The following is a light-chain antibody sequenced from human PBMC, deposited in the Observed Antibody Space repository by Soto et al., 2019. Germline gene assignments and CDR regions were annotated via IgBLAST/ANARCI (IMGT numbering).Light chain of an antibody. CDR2: DAS. V-gene: IGKV1-5*01. CDR3: QQYNSYSWT. J-gene: IGKJ1*01. CDR1: QSISSW. Sequence: DIQMTQSPSTLSASVGDRVTITCRASQSISSWLAWYQQKPGKAPKLLIYDASSLESGVPSRFSGSGSETEFTLTISSLQPDHFATYYCQQYNSYSWTFGQGTKVDIK.